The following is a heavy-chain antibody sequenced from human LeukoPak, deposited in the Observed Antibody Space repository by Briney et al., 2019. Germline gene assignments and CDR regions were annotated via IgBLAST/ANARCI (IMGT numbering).Heavy chain of an antibody. CDR1: GYTFTSYD. V-gene: IGHV1-8*01. J-gene: IGHJ5*02. CDR2: MNPNSGST. CDR3: ARAGRYFAPVKFRKSNWFDP. D-gene: IGHD3-9*01. Sequence: ASVKVSCKASGYTFTSYDINWVRQATGQGLEWMGWMNPNSGSTGYAQKFQGRVTMTRNTSISTAYMELSSLRSEDTAVYYCARAGRYFAPVKFRKSNWFDPWGQGTLVTVSS.